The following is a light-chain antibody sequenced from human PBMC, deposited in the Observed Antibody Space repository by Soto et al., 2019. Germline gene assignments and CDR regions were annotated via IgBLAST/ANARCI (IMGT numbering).Light chain of an antibody. CDR1: QSVSSN. J-gene: IGKJ2*01. Sequence: EILMTQSPATLSVSPGERATLSCRASQSVSSNLAWYQQKPCQAPRLLIYGASTRATGIPARFSGSGSGTEFTLTISGMQAEDFAVYYCQQYKNGPILMYTFGQGTKLESK. CDR2: GAS. CDR3: QQYKNGPILMYT. V-gene: IGKV3-15*01.